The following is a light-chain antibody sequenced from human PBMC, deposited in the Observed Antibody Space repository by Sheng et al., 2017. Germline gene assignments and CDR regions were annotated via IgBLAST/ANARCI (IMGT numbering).Light chain of an antibody. CDR2: SIS. J-gene: IGKJ4*01. V-gene: IGKV3-20*01. Sequence: EIVLTQSPGTLSLSPGERATLSCRASQSVSTYLAWYQQKPGQAPSLLIYSISGRATGIPDRFSGSGSGTDFTLTISRLEPEDFAVYYCQQYGSSPAPFGGGTKVEIK. CDR3: QQYGSSPAP. CDR1: QSVSTY.